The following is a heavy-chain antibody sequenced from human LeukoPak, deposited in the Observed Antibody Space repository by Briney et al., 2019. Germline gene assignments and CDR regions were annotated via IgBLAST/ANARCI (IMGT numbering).Heavy chain of an antibody. CDR2: IYYSGST. D-gene: IGHD6-13*01. J-gene: IGHJ4*02. CDR1: GGSISSYD. V-gene: IGHV4-59*01. CDR3: ARWYSSSWYGEYFDY. Sequence: PSETLSLTCTVSGGSISSYDWSWIQQPPGKGLEWIGYIYYSGSTNYNPSLKSRVTISVDTSKNQFSLKLSSVTAADTAVYYCARWYSSSWYGEYFDYWGQGTLVTVSS.